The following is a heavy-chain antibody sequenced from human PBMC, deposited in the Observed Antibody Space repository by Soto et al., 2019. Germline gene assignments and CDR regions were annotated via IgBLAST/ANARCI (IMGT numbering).Heavy chain of an antibody. D-gene: IGHD6-19*01. CDR1: GFTFSSYG. Sequence: QVQLVESGGGVVQPGRSLRLSCAASGFTFSSYGMHWVRQAPGKGLEWVAVISYDGSNKYYADSVKGRFTISRDNSKNTLYLKMNSLRAEDTALYYCAKGAVAGINWFDPWGQGTLVTVSS. J-gene: IGHJ5*02. CDR2: ISYDGSNK. V-gene: IGHV3-30*18. CDR3: AKGAVAGINWFDP.